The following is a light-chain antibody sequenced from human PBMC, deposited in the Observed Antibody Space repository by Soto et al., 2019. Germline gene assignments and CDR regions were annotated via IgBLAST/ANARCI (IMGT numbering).Light chain of an antibody. CDR2: DAS. J-gene: IGKJ5*01. CDR1: QSVSNY. CDR3: QHRSNWPKIT. Sequence: EIVLTQSPATLSLSPGERATLSCRASQSVSNYLAWYQQKPGQAPRLLIYDASNRATGIPARFSCRASGTDFTLTISSLEPEDFAVYYCQHRSNWPKITLGQGTRLEIK. V-gene: IGKV3-11*01.